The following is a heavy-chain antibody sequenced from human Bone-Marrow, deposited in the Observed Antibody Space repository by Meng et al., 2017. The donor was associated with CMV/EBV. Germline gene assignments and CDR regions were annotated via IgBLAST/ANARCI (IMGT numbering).Heavy chain of an antibody. V-gene: IGHV4-34*01. D-gene: IGHD1-26*01. CDR3: AREGATANDLDY. CDR1: GGTFSGYY. J-gene: IGHJ4*02. Sequence: SETLSLTCAVYGGTFSGYYWSWIRQPPGKGLEWVGEIYHSGSTNYNPSLKSRVTISVDTSKNQFSLKLSTVTAADTAVYYCAREGATANDLDYWGQGTLVTVSS. CDR2: IYHSGST.